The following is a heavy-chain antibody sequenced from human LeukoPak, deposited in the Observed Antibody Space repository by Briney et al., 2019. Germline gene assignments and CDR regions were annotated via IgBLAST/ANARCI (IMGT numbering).Heavy chain of an antibody. CDR3: ARDISGYLGWFDP. CDR1: GYSINSGYY. D-gene: IGHD3-22*01. Sequence: PSETQSLTCAVSGYSINSGYYWGWIRQPPGKGLEWIGSVYHSGSTYYNASLKSRVTISVDTSKNQFSLKLNSVTAADTAVYYCARDISGYLGWFDPWGQGTLVTVSS. V-gene: IGHV4-38-2*02. J-gene: IGHJ5*02. CDR2: VYHSGST.